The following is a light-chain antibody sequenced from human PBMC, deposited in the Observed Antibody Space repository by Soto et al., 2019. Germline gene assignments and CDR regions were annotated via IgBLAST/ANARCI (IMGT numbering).Light chain of an antibody. CDR1: QSVSTY. V-gene: IGKV3-20*01. Sequence: EIVLTQSPGTLSLSPGERATLSCRASQSVSTYLAWYQQKPGQGPRLLIDGASNRATGIPDRFSGSGSGTDFTLTISRLAPEDSGVYYCQQYGNSPTFGQGTKVEIK. CDR2: GAS. CDR3: QQYGNSPT. J-gene: IGKJ1*01.